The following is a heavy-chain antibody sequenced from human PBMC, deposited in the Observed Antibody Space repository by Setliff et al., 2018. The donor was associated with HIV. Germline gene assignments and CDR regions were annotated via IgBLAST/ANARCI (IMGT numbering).Heavy chain of an antibody. Sequence: PSETLSLTCAVSGYSISSSNWWGWIRQPPGKGLAWIGEIDHSGSTNYNPSLKSRVTISVDTSKNQFSLKLSSVTAADTAVYYCARGGRSLAAQTWFDPWGQGTLVTVSS. CDR2: IDHSGST. CDR3: ARGGRSLAAQTWFDP. V-gene: IGHV4-28*03. J-gene: IGHJ5*02. D-gene: IGHD6-6*01. CDR1: GYSISSSNW.